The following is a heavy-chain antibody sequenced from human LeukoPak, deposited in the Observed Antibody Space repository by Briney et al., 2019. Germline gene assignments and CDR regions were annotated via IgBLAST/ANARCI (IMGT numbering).Heavy chain of an antibody. CDR1: GFTFSSYS. CDR3: ARGRYCSGGSCYSGGMDV. D-gene: IGHD2-15*01. V-gene: IGHV3-21*01. CDR2: ISSSSSYI. J-gene: IGHJ6*02. Sequence: GSLRLSCAASGFTFSSYSMNWVRQAPGKGLEWVSSISSSSSYIYYADSVKGRFTISRDNAKNSLYLQMNSLRAGDTAVYYCARGRYCSGGSCYSGGMDVWGQGTTVTVSS.